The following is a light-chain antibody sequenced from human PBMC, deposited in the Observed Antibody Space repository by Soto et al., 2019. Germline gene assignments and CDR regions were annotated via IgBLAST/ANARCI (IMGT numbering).Light chain of an antibody. CDR2: GAS. Sequence: DIVMTQSPDSLAVSLGERATINCKYSQSVLYSSNNKNYLAWYQQKPGQPPKLLIYGASTRESGVPDRFSGSGSGTDFTLTISSLQAGDVAVYFCQQYYGTLPTFGQGTKVEI. CDR1: QSVLYSSNNKNY. J-gene: IGKJ1*01. V-gene: IGKV4-1*01. CDR3: QQYYGTLPT.